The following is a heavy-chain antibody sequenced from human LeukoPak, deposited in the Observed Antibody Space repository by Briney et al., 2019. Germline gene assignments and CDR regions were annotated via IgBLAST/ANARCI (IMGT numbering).Heavy chain of an antibody. V-gene: IGHV6-1*01. CDR1: GDSVSSNSAA. Sequence: SQTLSLTCAISGDSVSSNSAAWTWIRQSPSRGLEWLGRTYYRSKWYNDYAVSVKSRISINPDTSKNQFFLQLSSVTPEDTAVYYCARGDCSGGSCHFDYWGQGTLVTVSS. J-gene: IGHJ4*02. CDR3: ARGDCSGGSCHFDY. D-gene: IGHD2-15*01. CDR2: TYYRSKWYN.